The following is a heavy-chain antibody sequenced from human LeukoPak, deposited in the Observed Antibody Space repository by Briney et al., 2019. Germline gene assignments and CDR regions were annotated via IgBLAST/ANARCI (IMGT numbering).Heavy chain of an antibody. CDR3: AREGHYDSSTFDY. J-gene: IGHJ4*02. CDR1: GYTFTSYD. CDR2: MNPNSGNT. Sequence: ASVKVSCKASGYTFTSYDINWVRQATGQRLEWMGWMNPNSGNTGYAQKFQGRVTMTRDTSISTAYMELSRLRSDDTAVYYCAREGHYDSSTFDYWGQGTLVTVSS. V-gene: IGHV1-8*01. D-gene: IGHD3-22*01.